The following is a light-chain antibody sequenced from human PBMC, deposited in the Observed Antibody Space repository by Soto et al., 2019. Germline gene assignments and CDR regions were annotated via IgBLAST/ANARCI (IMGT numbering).Light chain of an antibody. CDR2: GAS. J-gene: IGKJ5*01. CDR1: QSVSSSY. V-gene: IGKV3-20*01. Sequence: EIVLMQAADISFSSPGKKATLSCRAIQSVSSSYLAWYQQKPGQAPRLLNYGASSRATGIPDRFSGSGSGTDFTLTISSLDSENLAGYFCQQYDTSLPSTFVQGKRLEIK. CDR3: QQYDTSLPST.